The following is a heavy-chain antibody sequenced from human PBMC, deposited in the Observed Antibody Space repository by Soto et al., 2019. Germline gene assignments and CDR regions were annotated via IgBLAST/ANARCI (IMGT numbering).Heavy chain of an antibody. J-gene: IGHJ5*02. D-gene: IGHD1-7*01. V-gene: IGHV4-31*03. CDR3: ASLTGTPPWFDP. Sequence: PSETLSLTCPVSGGSISSGCYYWSWIRQHPGKGLEWIGYIYYSGSTYYNPSLKSRVTISVDTSKNQFSLKLSSVTAADTAVYYCASLTGTPPWFDPWGQGTLVTVSS. CDR2: IYYSGST. CDR1: GGSISSGCYY.